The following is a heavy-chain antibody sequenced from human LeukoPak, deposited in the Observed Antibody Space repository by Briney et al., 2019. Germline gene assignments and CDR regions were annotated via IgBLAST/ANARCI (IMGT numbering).Heavy chain of an antibody. Sequence: GGSLRLSCAASGFTFSNYWMHWVRQAPGKGLVWLSRINSDGSSTSYADSVKGRFTISRDNAKNTLYVQMNSLRDEDTAVYYCVRQYRVAAPADYWGQGTLVTLSS. J-gene: IGHJ4*02. V-gene: IGHV3-74*01. D-gene: IGHD6-13*01. CDR2: INSDGSST. CDR3: VRQYRVAAPADY. CDR1: GFTFSNYW.